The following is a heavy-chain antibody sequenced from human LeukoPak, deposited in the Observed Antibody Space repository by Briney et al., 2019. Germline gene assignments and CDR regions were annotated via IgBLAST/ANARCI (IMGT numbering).Heavy chain of an antibody. V-gene: IGHV3-9*01. CDR2: ISWNSGSI. Sequence: SLRLSCAASGFTFDDYAMHWVRQAPGKGLEWVSGISWNSGSIGYADSVKGRFTISRDNAKNSLYLQMNSLRAEDTALYYCAKANRIAVAAYFDYWGQGTLVTVSS. J-gene: IGHJ4*02. CDR1: GFTFDDYA. CDR3: AKANRIAVAAYFDY. D-gene: IGHD6-19*01.